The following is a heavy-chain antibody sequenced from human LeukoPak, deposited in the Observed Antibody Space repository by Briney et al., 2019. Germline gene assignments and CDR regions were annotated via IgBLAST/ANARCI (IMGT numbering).Heavy chain of an antibody. D-gene: IGHD6-13*01. Sequence: SETLSLTCTVSGGSISSYYWSWIRQPPGKGLEWIGYIYTSGSTNYNPSLKSRVTISVDTSKNQFSLKLSSVTAADTAVYYCARHGGNSWSFDYWGQGTLVTVSS. CDR1: GGSISSYY. J-gene: IGHJ4*02. CDR2: IYTSGST. V-gene: IGHV4-4*09. CDR3: ARHGGNSWSFDY.